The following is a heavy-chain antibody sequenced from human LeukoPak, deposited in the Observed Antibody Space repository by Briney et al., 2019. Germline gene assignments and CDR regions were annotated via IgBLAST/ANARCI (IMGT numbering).Heavy chain of an antibody. CDR2: ISGSGGST. J-gene: IGHJ4*02. CDR3: AKGNRIAAAGRSYYFDY. Sequence: GGSLRLSCVASGFTFSSYGMSWVRQAPGKGLEWVSAISGSGGSTYYADSVKGRFTISRDNSKNTLYLQMNSLRAEDTAVYYCAKGNRIAAAGRSYYFDYWGQGTLVTVSS. CDR1: GFTFSSYG. D-gene: IGHD6-13*01. V-gene: IGHV3-23*01.